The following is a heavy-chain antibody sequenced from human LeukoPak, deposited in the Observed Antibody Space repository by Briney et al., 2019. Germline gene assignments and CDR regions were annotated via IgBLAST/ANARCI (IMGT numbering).Heavy chain of an antibody. D-gene: IGHD5-24*01. CDR3: TTEGDGYNFRLV. Sequence: GGSLRLSCAASGFTFSNAWMSWVRQAPGKGLEWVGRIKSITDGGTTDYAAPVKGRFTISRDDSKNTLYLQMNSLKTEDTAVYYCTTEGDGYNFRLVWGQGTLVTVSS. CDR1: GFTFSNAW. J-gene: IGHJ4*02. CDR2: IKSITDGGTT. V-gene: IGHV3-15*01.